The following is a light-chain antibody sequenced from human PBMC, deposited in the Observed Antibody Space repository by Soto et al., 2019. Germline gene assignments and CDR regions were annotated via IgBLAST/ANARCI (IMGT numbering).Light chain of an antibody. CDR1: QSVGSSY. J-gene: IGKJ2*01. Sequence: EIVLTQSPGTLSLSPGERATLSCRASQSVGSSYLAWYQQKPGQAPRLLIYGASSRATGIPDRFSGSGSGTEFTITISRLESEDLAVYYCQQYSISPHTLGRGTKLEIK. CDR3: QQYSISPHT. V-gene: IGKV3-20*01. CDR2: GAS.